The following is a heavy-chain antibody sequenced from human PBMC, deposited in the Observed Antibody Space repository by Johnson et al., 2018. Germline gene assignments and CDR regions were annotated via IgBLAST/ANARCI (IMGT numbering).Heavy chain of an antibody. CDR3: ATGAISGVIYREFFQH. CDR2: TSNDEGIK. V-gene: IGHV3-30*03. CDR1: GFSFSNHV. J-gene: IGHJ1*01. D-gene: IGHD3-10*01. Sequence: QVQLVQSGGGLVQPGGSLRLSCEASGFSFSNHVMHWVRQAPGKGLEWVAVTSNDEGIKYYVDSVKGRFTISRENSQGTLYLQMNSLGAEDKAVYYCATGAISGVIYREFFQHWGQGTLVTVAS.